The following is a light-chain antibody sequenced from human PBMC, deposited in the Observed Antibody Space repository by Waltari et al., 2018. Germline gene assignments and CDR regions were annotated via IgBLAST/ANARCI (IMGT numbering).Light chain of an antibody. CDR3: QQRSSWPRT. V-gene: IGKV3-11*01. J-gene: IGKJ1*01. CDR1: QSVSYS. CDR2: SAS. Sequence: EIVLTQSPATLSLSPGERATLSCRASQSVSYSLAWYQQKPGQTPRLLIYSASNRATGIPARFSGSGSGSDFTLTISSLEPEDFAVYDCQQRSSWPRTFGQGTKVEIK.